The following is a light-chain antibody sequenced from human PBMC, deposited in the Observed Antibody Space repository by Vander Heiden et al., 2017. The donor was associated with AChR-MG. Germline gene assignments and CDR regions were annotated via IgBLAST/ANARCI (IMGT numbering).Light chain of an antibody. CDR1: QSISNY. CDR3: QQSHTIPYT. Sequence: DIQMTQSPSSLSASVGDTVNITCRASQSISNYLNWYQQKPEKAPKVLMFGASSLQRGVPVRFTGSGSGTDFTLTITSLQAEDFASYYCQQSHTIPYTFGPGTKVDL. CDR2: GAS. V-gene: IGKV1-39*01. J-gene: IGKJ3*01.